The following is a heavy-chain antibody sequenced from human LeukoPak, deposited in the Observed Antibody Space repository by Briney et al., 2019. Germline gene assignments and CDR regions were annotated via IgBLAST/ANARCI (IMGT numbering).Heavy chain of an antibody. CDR3: AKDAPGSTIPIDY. V-gene: IGHV3-23*01. D-gene: IGHD5-24*01. CDR1: GFIFRSCV. J-gene: IGHJ4*02. Sequence: GGSLRLSCVASGFIFRSCVMTWVRQAPGRGLEWVSGISRSGGTTYYADSVKGRFTISRDNSNNTLYLEMDSLRAEDTAVYYCAKDAPGSTIPIDYWGQGTLVTVSS. CDR2: ISRSGGTT.